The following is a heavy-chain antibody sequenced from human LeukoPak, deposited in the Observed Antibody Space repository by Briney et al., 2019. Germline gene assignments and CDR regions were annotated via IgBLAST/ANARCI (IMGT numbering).Heavy chain of an antibody. D-gene: IGHD2-15*01. Sequence: GGSLRLSCAASGFNFSTYSMNWVRQAPGRGLEWISYISSGSSNLYYADSVKGRFTISRDNAKNSLYLQMNSLRDEDAAVYYCARDRYCSGGSCYSGLDPWGQGTLVTVSS. CDR3: ARDRYCSGGSCYSGLDP. CDR2: ISSGSSNL. J-gene: IGHJ5*02. CDR1: GFNFSTYS. V-gene: IGHV3-48*02.